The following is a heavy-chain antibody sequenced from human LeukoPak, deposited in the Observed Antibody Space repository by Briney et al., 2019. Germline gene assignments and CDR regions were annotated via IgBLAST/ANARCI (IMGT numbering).Heavy chain of an antibody. CDR1: GGSIGTYY. CDR2: IYVTGN. J-gene: IGHJ6*03. V-gene: IGHV4-59*08. Sequence: SDTLSLTRTVSGGSIGTYYWSLVRQSPGKGLDWIGYIYVTGNRYNPYLQSRVTISVDTSRNQFFLKMSSVTAADTAVYYCARHIGGGIEDMDVWGKGTKVTVSS. D-gene: IGHD3-16*02. CDR3: ARHIGGGIEDMDV.